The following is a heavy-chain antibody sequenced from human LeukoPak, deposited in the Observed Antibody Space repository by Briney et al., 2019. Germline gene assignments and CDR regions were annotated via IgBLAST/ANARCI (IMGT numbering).Heavy chain of an antibody. CDR3: AKGAVSAIVGATTLDY. V-gene: IGHV3-23*01. Sequence: PGGSLRLSCAASGFPFSSYAMSWVRLAPGKGLEWVSLIRGSTGSTYYADSVKGRFSISRDNSKNTVYLEMDSLRVEDPAVYYCAKGAVSAIVGATTLDYWGQGTLVTVSS. CDR2: IRGSTGST. J-gene: IGHJ4*02. D-gene: IGHD1-26*01. CDR1: GFPFSSYA.